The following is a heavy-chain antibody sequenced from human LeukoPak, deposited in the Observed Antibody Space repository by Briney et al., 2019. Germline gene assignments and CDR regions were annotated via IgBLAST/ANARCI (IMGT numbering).Heavy chain of an antibody. Sequence: PSETLSLTCTVSGGSISSSSYYWGWIRQPPGKGLEWIGSIYYSGSTYYNPSLKSRVTIFVDTSKNQFSLKLSSVTAADTAVYYCARLMMGAFDIWGQGTMVTVSS. CDR1: GGSISSSSYY. CDR2: IYYSGST. D-gene: IGHD3-16*01. V-gene: IGHV4-39*01. CDR3: ARLMMGAFDI. J-gene: IGHJ3*02.